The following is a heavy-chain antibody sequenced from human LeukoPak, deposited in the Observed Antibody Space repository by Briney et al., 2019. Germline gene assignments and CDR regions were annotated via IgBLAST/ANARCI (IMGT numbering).Heavy chain of an antibody. CDR2: INPENGDT. CDR1: GYIFTDDY. V-gene: IGHV1-2*02. Sequence: ASVKVSCKACGYIFTDDYLHWVRQAHGQGLEWLGWINPENGDTTYGQKFEGRVTMTRDTSITTAYMELNRLRSDDTAVYYCARGGYCRGITCYDNWFDPWGQGTLVTVSS. CDR3: ARGGYCRGITCYDNWFDP. D-gene: IGHD2-15*01. J-gene: IGHJ5*02.